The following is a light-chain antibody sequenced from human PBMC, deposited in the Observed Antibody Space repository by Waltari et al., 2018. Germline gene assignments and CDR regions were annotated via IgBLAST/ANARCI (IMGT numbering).Light chain of an antibody. CDR2: AAS. J-gene: IGKJ2*01. V-gene: IGKV3-15*01. Sequence: EIVMTQSPATLCVSAGETATLSCRASQSVGGNLAWYQQKPGQAPRLLIYAASTRATGIPGRFSGSGSVTEFTLTLSSLQSEDFAIYYCQQYNNWPPQDAFGQGTKLEIK. CDR1: QSVGGN. CDR3: QQYNNWPPQDA.